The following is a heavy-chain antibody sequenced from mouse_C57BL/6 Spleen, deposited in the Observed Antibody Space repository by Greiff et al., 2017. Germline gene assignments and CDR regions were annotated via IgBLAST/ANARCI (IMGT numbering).Heavy chain of an antibody. J-gene: IGHJ1*03. D-gene: IGHD1-1*01. V-gene: IGHV5-17*01. CDR2: ISSGSSTI. CDR3: ERGDYYYGSSGYIDV. CDR1: GFTFSDYG. Sequence: EVHLVESGGGLVKPGGSLKLSCAASGFTFSDYGMHWVRQAPEKGLEWVAYISSGSSTIYYADTVKGRFTISRDNAKNTLFLQMTSLRSEDTAMYYCERGDYYYGSSGYIDVWGTGTTVTVSS.